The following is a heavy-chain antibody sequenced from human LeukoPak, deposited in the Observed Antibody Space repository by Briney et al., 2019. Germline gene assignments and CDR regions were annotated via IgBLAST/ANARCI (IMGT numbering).Heavy chain of an antibody. CDR3: AKDEAMIVVVTPVY. CDR1: GFTFSSYA. V-gene: IGHV3-23*01. CDR2: ISGSGGGGGT. D-gene: IGHD3-22*01. J-gene: IGHJ4*02. Sequence: GGSLRLSCAASGFTFSSYAMSWVRQAPGKGLEWVSAISGSGGGGGTYYADSVKGRFTISRENSKNTLYLQMNSLRAEDTAVYYSAKDEAMIVVVTPVYWGQGTLVTVSS.